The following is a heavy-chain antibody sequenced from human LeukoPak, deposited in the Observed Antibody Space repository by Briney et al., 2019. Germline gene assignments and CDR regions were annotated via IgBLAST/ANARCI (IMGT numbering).Heavy chain of an antibody. J-gene: IGHJ6*03. CDR2: IGGSSGST. V-gene: IGHV3-23*01. CDR1: GFTFTGFA. CDR3: AKMKGPGLYYHYSMDV. Sequence: GGSLRLSCAASGFTFTGFAMSWVRQAPGKGPEWVSRIGGSSGSTYYADSVKGRFTISRDNSKKTLYLQMNSLRAGDTAVYYCAKMKGPGLYYHYSMDVWGKGTTVIVSS.